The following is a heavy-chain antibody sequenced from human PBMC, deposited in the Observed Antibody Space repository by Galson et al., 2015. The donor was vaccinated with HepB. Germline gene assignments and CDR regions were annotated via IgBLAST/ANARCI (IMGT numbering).Heavy chain of an antibody. CDR3: ARVIEYSGYATVYGMDV. CDR2: ISAYNGNT. V-gene: IGHV1-18*04. CDR1: GYTFTSYG. Sequence: SVKVSCKASGYTFTSYGISWVRQAPGQGLEWMGWISAYNGNTNYAQKLQGRVTMTTDTSTSTAYMELRSLRSDDTAVYYCARVIEYSGYATVYGMDVWGQGTTVTVSS. J-gene: IGHJ6*02. D-gene: IGHD5-12*01.